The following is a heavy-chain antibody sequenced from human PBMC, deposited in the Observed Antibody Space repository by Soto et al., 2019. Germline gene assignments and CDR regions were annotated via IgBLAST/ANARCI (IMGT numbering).Heavy chain of an antibody. CDR1: GFTFSSYA. D-gene: IGHD2-21*02. CDR2: ISDRGQSV. J-gene: IGHJ3*01. V-gene: IGHV3-23*01. CDR3: AAPSGPGGLVTAIYFAL. Sequence: GGSLRLSCAASGFTFSSYAMSWVRQAPGKGLEWVSSISDRGQSVFFAASVNGRFTISGDNSNNTLYLQMNSLRADDTAVYYSAAPSGPGGLVTAIYFALWGQGTMVTVSS.